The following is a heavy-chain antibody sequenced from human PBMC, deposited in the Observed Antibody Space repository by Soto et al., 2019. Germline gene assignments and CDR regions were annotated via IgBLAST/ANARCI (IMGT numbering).Heavy chain of an antibody. V-gene: IGHV3-21*01. J-gene: IGHJ4*02. CDR3: ATAFDYGDYVRLDY. D-gene: IGHD4-17*01. Sequence: PGGSLRLSCAASGFTFSSYSMNWVRQAPGKGLEWVSSISSSSSYIYYADSVKGRFTISRDNAKNSLYLQMNSLRAEDTAVYYCATAFDYGDYVRLDYWGQGTLVTVPS. CDR1: GFTFSSYS. CDR2: ISSSSSYI.